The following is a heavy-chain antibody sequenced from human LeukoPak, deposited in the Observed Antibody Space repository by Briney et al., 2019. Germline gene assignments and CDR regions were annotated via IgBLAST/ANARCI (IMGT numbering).Heavy chain of an antibody. CDR2: IHYSGNT. CDR3: ARENNDYGSKKAFDY. CDR1: GGSSRSGDYF. D-gene: IGHD4-23*01. J-gene: IGHJ4*02. Sequence: PSETLSLTCAVSGGSSRSGDYFWSWIRQPPGKGLEWIGHIHYSGNTYYNPSLKSRVSISVDTSKNQFSLKLSSVTAADTAVYYCARENNDYGSKKAFDYWGQGTLVTVSS. V-gene: IGHV4-30-4*01.